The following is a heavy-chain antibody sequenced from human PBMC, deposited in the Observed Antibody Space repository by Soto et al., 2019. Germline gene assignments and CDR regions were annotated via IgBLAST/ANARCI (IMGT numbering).Heavy chain of an antibody. Sequence: QVLLVQSGTEVKKPGSSVKVSCQASGGTSSDYALTWVRQAPGQGLEWMGGIIPRFGTANYAQRFQGRVSITPDESSSTVSMELGSPEAEDTAVYYCAGSFKYGFGTFDALDVWGHGTMVMVSS. D-gene: IGHD3-10*01. CDR2: IIPRFGTA. J-gene: IGHJ3*01. V-gene: IGHV1-69*01. CDR1: GGTSSDYA. CDR3: AGSFKYGFGTFDALDV.